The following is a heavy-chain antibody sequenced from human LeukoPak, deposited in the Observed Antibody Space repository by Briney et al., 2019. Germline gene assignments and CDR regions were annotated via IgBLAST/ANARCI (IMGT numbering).Heavy chain of an antibody. CDR2: ISSSGSTI. J-gene: IGHJ4*02. Sequence: PGGSLRLSCAASGFTFSDYYMSWIRQAPGKGLEWVSYISSSGSTIDYADSVKGRFTISRDNAKNSLYLQMNSLRAEDTAVYYCARVSCSSTSCPPSYWGQGTLVTVSS. D-gene: IGHD2-2*01. CDR1: GFTFSDYY. V-gene: IGHV3-11*04. CDR3: ARVSCSSTSCPPSY.